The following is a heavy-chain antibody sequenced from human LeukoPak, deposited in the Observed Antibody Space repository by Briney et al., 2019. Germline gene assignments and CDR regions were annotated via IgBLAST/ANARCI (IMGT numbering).Heavy chain of an antibody. D-gene: IGHD3-9*01. Sequence: GGSLRLSCAASGFTFRNSAMNWVRQVPGKGLEWVSSIDYDSSHIYYAASVRGRFTISRDNARNSVYLQMNSLRVEETAVYYCARDPLRYLRVGHYDYWGQGTLVAVSS. V-gene: IGHV3-21*01. CDR2: IDYDSSHI. CDR1: GFTFRNSA. CDR3: ARDPLRYLRVGHYDY. J-gene: IGHJ4*02.